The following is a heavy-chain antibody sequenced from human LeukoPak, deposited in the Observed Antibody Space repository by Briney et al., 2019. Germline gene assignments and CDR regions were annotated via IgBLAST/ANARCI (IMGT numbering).Heavy chain of an antibody. CDR2: ISGSGGTT. Sequence: GGSLRLSCAASGFIFSSYAMSWVRQAPGKGLEWVSVISGSGGTTYYADSVKGRFTISRDNSKNTLYLQMNSLRAEDTAVYYCAKDKGGVSSTIMDVWGQGTTVTVSS. V-gene: IGHV3-23*01. CDR3: AKDKGGVSSTIMDV. J-gene: IGHJ6*02. CDR1: GFIFSSYA. D-gene: IGHD2-2*01.